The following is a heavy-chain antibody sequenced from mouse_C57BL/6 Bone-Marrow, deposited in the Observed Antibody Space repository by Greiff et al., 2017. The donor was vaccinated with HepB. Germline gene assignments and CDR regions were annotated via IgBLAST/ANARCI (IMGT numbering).Heavy chain of an antibody. J-gene: IGHJ4*01. CDR1: GFTFSDYG. CDR3: ASHGAYYSNLFMDY. CDR2: ISNLAYSI. D-gene: IGHD2-5*01. V-gene: IGHV5-15*04. Sequence: EVKVEESGGGLVQPGGSLKLSCAASGFTFSDYGMAWVRQAPRKGPEWVAFISNLAYSIYYADTVTGRFTISRENAKNTLYLEMSSLRSEDTAMYYCASHGAYYSNLFMDYCGQGTSVTVSS.